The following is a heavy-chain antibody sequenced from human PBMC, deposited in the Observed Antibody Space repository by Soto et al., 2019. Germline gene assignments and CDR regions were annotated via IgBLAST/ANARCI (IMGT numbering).Heavy chain of an antibody. J-gene: IGHJ4*02. CDR2: IYTSGST. Sequence: SETLSLTCTVSGGSISSYYWSWIRQPAGKGLEWIGRIYTSGSTNYNPSLKSRVTMSVDTSKNQFSLKLSSVTAADTAVYYCARDSRGVAGTQRGYYFDYWGQGTLVTVS. D-gene: IGHD6-19*01. CDR1: GGSISSYY. CDR3: ARDSRGVAGTQRGYYFDY. V-gene: IGHV4-4*07.